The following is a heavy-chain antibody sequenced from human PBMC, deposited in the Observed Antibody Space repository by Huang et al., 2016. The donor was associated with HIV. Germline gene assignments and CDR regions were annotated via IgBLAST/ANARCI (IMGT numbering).Heavy chain of an antibody. J-gene: IGHJ4*02. Sequence: QVQLQQWGAGLLKPSETLSLTCAVYGGSFSAYDWSWIRQPPGKGLEWIGDINHSGSTNYNPSLKSRVTISVDTSKNQFSLKLTSVTAADTAVYYCASKPTYDSSGYSAVDFWGQGTRVTVSS. CDR3: ASKPTYDSSGYSAVDF. CDR2: INHSGST. V-gene: IGHV4-34*01. D-gene: IGHD3-22*01. CDR1: GGSFSAYD.